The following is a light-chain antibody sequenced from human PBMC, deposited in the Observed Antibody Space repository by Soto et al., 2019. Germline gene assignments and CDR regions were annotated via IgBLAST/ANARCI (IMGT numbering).Light chain of an antibody. CDR3: QTWVTGIQ. V-gene: IGLV4-69*01. Sequence: QSVLTQSPSASASLGASVKLTCTLSSGHSSYAIAWHQQQPEKGPRYLMKLNSDGSHSKGDGIPDRFSGSSSGAERYLTISSLQSEDEADYYCQTWVTGIQIGGGTKLTVL. CDR1: SGHSSYA. J-gene: IGLJ2*01. CDR2: LNSDGSH.